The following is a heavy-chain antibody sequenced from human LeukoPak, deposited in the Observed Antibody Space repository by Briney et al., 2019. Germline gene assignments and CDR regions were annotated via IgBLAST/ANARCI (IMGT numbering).Heavy chain of an antibody. CDR2: ISSDGGDK. V-gene: IGHV3-30*04. D-gene: IGHD5-12*01. J-gene: IGHJ4*02. CDR3: AKDPILSGYDF. CDR1: GFTFSIYA. Sequence: GSLRLSCAASGFTFSIYAMHWVRQAPGKGLGWVAVISSDGGDKYYADSVKGRFTISRDNSKNTLYLQMNSLRAEDTAVYYCAKDPILSGYDFWGQGTLVTVSS.